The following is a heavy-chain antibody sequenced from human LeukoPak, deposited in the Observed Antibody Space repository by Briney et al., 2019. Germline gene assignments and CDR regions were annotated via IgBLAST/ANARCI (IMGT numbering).Heavy chain of an antibody. V-gene: IGHV3-7*05. CDR1: GFTFTNYW. CDR2: IKEDGSEK. CDR3: ARDGNFDY. J-gene: IGHJ4*02. Sequence: GGSLRLSCAASGFTFTNYWMTWVRQAPGKGLEWVANIKEDGSEKYYVDSVKGRFTISRDNAKNSLYLQMNSLRAEDTAVYYCARDGNFDYWGQGTLVTVSS.